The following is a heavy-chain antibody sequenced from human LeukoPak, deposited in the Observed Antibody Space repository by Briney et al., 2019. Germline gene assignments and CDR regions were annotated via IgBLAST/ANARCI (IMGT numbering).Heavy chain of an antibody. J-gene: IGHJ4*02. CDR1: GGSFSGYY. V-gene: IGHV4-34*01. CDR3: ARGQIYFDWFTY. CDR2: INHSGST. D-gene: IGHD3-9*01. Sequence: SETLSLTCAVYGGSFSGYYRSWIRQPPGKGLEWIGEINHSGSTNYNPSLKSRVTISVDTSKNQFSLKLSSVTAADTAVYYCARGQIYFDWFTYWGQGTLVTVSS.